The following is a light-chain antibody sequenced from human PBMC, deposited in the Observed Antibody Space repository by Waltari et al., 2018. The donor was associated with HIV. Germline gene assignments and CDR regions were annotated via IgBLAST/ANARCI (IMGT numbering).Light chain of an antibody. CDR2: END. CDR1: SSNIGKNY. V-gene: IGLV1-51*02. J-gene: IGLJ3*02. Sequence: QSVLTQPPSVSAAPGQKVTISCSGSSSNIGKNYVSWYQQLPGTAPKLLIYENDKPPAGTPDLLSGSKSGSSATLGITGSQTGDEAHYYCGTWDSGLSTGGVFGGGTKLTVL. CDR3: GTWDSGLSTGGV.